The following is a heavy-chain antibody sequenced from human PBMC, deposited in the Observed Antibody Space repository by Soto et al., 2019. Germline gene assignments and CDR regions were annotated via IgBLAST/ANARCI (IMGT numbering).Heavy chain of an antibody. CDR3: AKDYSNYDWFDP. V-gene: IGHV3-30*18. CDR2: ISYDGSNK. CDR1: GFTFSSYG. J-gene: IGHJ5*02. Sequence: PGGSLRLACVASGFTFSSYGMHWVRQAPGKGLEWVAVISYDGSNKYYADSVKGRFTISRDNSKNTLYLQMNSLRAEDTAVYYCAKDYSNYDWFDPWGQGTLVTVSS. D-gene: IGHD4-4*01.